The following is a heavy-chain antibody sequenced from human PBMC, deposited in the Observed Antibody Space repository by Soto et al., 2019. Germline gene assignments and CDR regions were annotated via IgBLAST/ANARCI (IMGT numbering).Heavy chain of an antibody. D-gene: IGHD4-17*01. CDR1: GFTCSSYA. CDR2: ITASGGRT. Sequence: EVHLLESGGGLVQPGGSLRLSCTASGFTCSSYAMTWVRQAPGRGLEGVSGITASGGRTYYADSVKGRFTVSRDNSKSTLYRQMNSLSAEATAVYYCAKDTRYCDYVRWFDSWGQGTMVTVSS. CDR3: AKDTRYCDYVRWFDS. V-gene: IGHV3-23*01. J-gene: IGHJ5*01.